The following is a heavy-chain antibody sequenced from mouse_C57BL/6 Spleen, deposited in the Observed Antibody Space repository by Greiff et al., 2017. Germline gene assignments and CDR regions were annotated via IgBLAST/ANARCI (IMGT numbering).Heavy chain of an antibody. CDR2: IWRGGST. Sequence: QVQLKESGPGLVQPSQSLSITCTVSGFSLTSYGVHWVRQSPGKGLEWLGVIWRGGSTDYNAAFMSRLSITKDNSKSQVFFKMNSLQADDTAIYYCAKTFYYDYDGGGYYAMDYWGQGTSVTVSS. D-gene: IGHD2-4*01. J-gene: IGHJ4*01. V-gene: IGHV2-5*01. CDR1: GFSLTSYG. CDR3: AKTFYYDYDGGGYYAMDY.